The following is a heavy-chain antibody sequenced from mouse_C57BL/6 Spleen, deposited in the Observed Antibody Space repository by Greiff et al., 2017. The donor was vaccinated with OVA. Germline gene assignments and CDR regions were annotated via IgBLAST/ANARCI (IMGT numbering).Heavy chain of an antibody. Sequence: QVQLQQSDAELVKPGASVKISCKVSGYTFTDYTIHWMKQRPEQGLEWIGYIYPRDGSTKYNEKFKGKATLTADKSSSTAYMQLNSLTSEDSAVYFWARRGYGRGYYFDYWGQGTTLTVSS. CDR1: GYTFTDYT. J-gene: IGHJ2*01. V-gene: IGHV1-78*01. CDR3: ARRGYGRGYYFDY. CDR2: IYPRDGST. D-gene: IGHD1-1*01.